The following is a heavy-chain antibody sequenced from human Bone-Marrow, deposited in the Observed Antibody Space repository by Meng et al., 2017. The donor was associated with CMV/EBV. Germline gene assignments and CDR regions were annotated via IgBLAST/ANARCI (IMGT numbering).Heavy chain of an antibody. CDR3: ARAGYCSSTSCYSHFDY. Sequence: GESLKISCAASGFTFSSYAMHWVRQAPGKGLEWVAVIPYDGSNKYYADSVKGRFTISRDNSKNTLYLQMNSLRAEDTAVYYCARAGYCSSTSCYSHFDYWGQGTLVTVSS. V-gene: IGHV3-30*04. J-gene: IGHJ4*02. CDR2: IPYDGSNK. CDR1: GFTFSSYA. D-gene: IGHD2-2*01.